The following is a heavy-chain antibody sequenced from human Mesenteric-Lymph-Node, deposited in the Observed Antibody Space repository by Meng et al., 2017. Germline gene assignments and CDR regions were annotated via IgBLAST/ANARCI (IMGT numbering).Heavy chain of an antibody. D-gene: IGHD5-24*01. CDR2: IYYTGST. V-gene: IGHV4-31*03. J-gene: IGHJ4*02. CDR3: AREAGRDGYATPKFDY. Sequence: GPREESGPRLGKPSQTLSLPCTAAGGSIGSGGYYWSWIRQHPGKGLEWIGYIYYTGSTFHNPSLKSRVTISVDTSKNQFSLKLISATAADTAVYYCAREAGRDGYATPKFDYWGQGTLVTVSS. CDR1: GGSIGSGGYY.